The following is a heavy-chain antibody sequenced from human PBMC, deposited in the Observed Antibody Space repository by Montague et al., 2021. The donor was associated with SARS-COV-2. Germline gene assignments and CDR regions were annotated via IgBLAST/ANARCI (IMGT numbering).Heavy chain of an antibody. D-gene: IGHD2-8*01. CDR2: INHSGST. V-gene: IGHV4-34*01. CDR1: GGSFSGYY. CDR3: ARANGYYFDY. J-gene: IGHJ4*02. Sequence: TLSLTCAVYGGSFSGYYWSWIRQPPGKGLEWIGEINHSGSTNYNPSLKSRATISVDTSKNQFSLKLSSVTAADTAVYYCARANGYYFDYWGQGTLVTVSS.